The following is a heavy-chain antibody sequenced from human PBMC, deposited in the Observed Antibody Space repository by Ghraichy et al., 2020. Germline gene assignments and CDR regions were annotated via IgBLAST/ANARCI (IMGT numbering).Heavy chain of an antibody. CDR2: ISGDGGST. Sequence: GGSLRLSCAASRFTFEDYAMHWVRQAPGKGLEWVSLISGDGGSTYYADSVKGRFIISRDNSKNSLYLQMNSLRTEDTALYYCAKGDIVVVPAAQNYYHYGMDVRGQGTTVTVSS. J-gene: IGHJ6*02. D-gene: IGHD2-2*01. CDR3: AKGDIVVVPAAQNYYHYGMDV. V-gene: IGHV3-43*02. CDR1: RFTFEDYA.